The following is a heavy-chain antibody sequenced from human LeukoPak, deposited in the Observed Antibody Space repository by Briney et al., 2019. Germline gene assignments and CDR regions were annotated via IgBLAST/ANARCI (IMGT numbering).Heavy chain of an antibody. CDR3: ARGRGIGCSSTSCPNWFDP. V-gene: IGHV1-8*03. CDR1: GYTFTSYD. D-gene: IGHD2-2*01. Sequence: ASVKVSCKASGYTFTSYDINWVRQATGQGLEWMGWMNPNSGNTGYAQKFQGRVTITRNTSISTAYMELSSLRSEDTAVYYCARGRGIGCSSTSCPNWFDPWGQGTLVTVSS. J-gene: IGHJ5*02. CDR2: MNPNSGNT.